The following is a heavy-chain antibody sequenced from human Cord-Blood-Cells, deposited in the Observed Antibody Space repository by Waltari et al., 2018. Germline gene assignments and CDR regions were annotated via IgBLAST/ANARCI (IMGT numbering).Heavy chain of an antibody. CDR3: ARDKFHQTGEGPDAFDI. CDR1: GFTFSSYS. CDR2: ISSSSRTI. V-gene: IGHV3-48*01. D-gene: IGHD7-27*01. J-gene: IGHJ3*02. Sequence: EVQLVESGGGLVQPGGSLRLSCAASGFTFSSYSMNWVRQAPGKGLEWVSYISSSSRTIYYADSVKGRFTISRDKAKNSLYLQMNSLRAEDTAVYYCARDKFHQTGEGPDAFDIWGQGTMVTVSS.